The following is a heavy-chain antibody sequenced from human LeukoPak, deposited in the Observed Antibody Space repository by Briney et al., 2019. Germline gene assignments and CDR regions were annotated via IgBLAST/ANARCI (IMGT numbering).Heavy chain of an antibody. J-gene: IGHJ4*02. D-gene: IGHD5-18*01. V-gene: IGHV3-33*08. CDR3: ATDLSYGSLGH. Sequence: GGSLRLSCAASGFTFSSYWMSWVRQAPGKGLEWVALIWYDGSNKYYADSVKGRFTISRDYSKKTLYLQMNSLRAEDTAVYYCATDLSYGSLGHWGQGTLVTVSS. CDR1: GFTFSSYW. CDR2: IWYDGSNK.